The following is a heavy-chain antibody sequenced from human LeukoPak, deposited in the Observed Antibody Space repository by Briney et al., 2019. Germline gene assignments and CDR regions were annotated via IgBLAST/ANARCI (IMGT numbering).Heavy chain of an antibody. CDR3: ARDSSTMVRGVFGI. CDR2: ISSSXGSVI. CDR1: GXXFXXSA. D-gene: IGHD3-10*01. V-gene: IGHV3-48*03. J-gene: IGHJ3*02. Sequence: GGSLRLSCAASGXXFXXSAXXXXXXAXGXGPXWIXXISSSXGSVIYYIYSVKSRFTISRDNTKNSLYLHMNSLRAEDTAVYYCARDSSTMVRGVFGIWGQGTMVTVSS.